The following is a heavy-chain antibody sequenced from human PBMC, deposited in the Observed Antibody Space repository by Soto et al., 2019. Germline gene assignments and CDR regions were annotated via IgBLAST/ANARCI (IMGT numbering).Heavy chain of an antibody. CDR1: GFTFSSYG. J-gene: IGHJ5*02. CDR2: ISYDGSNK. Sequence: GGSLRLSCAASGFTFSSYGMHWVRQAPGKGLEWVAVISYDGSNKYYADSVKGRFTISRDNSKNTLYLQMNSLRAEDTAVYYCAKDFMVRGPNWFVPWGQGTLVTVPQ. CDR3: AKDFMVRGPNWFVP. D-gene: IGHD3-10*01. V-gene: IGHV3-30*18.